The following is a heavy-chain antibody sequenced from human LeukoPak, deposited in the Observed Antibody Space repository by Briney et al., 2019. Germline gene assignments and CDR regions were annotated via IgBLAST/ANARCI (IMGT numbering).Heavy chain of an antibody. Sequence: PSETLSLTCTVSGGSISSYYWSWIRQPPGKGLEWIGYIYYSGSTNYNPSLKSRVTISVDTSKNQFSLKLSSVTAADTAVYYCARRAEYGSGSYYNPNDPPNAKKRENGFQGENFDYWGQGTLVTVSS. D-gene: IGHD3-10*01. J-gene: IGHJ4*02. CDR2: IYYSGST. CDR1: GGSISSYY. V-gene: IGHV4-59*12. CDR3: ARRAEYGSGSYYNPNDPPNAKKRENGFQGENFDY.